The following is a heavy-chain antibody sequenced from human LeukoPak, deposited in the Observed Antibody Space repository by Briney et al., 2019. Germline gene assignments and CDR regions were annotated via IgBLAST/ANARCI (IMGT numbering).Heavy chain of an antibody. J-gene: IGHJ6*03. CDR3: ARVISMNYYDSSGYYSNYYYYYMDV. CDR1: GGSISSYY. Sequence: DPSETLSLTCTVSGGSISSYYWSWIRQPSGKGLEWIGNIYYSGSTNYNPSLKSRVTISVDTSKNQFSLKLSSVTAADTAVYYCARVISMNYYDSSGYYSNYYYYYMDVWGKGTTVTISS. CDR2: IYYSGST. V-gene: IGHV4-59*01. D-gene: IGHD3-22*01.